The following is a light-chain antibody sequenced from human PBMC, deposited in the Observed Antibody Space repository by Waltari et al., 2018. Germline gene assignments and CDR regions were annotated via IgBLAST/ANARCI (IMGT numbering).Light chain of an antibody. J-gene: IGLJ3*02. Sequence: QSALLQPAAVSGSPGQSITISCTGTSSDVGHYNLVSWYQPYPGKAPKVMIYDDNRRPSVVSDRFSGSKSGNTASLTISGVQAEDEADYYCCSYAGSYTWVFGGGTKLTVL. CDR1: SSDVGHYNL. CDR3: CSYAGSYTWV. CDR2: DDN. V-gene: IGLV2-23*01.